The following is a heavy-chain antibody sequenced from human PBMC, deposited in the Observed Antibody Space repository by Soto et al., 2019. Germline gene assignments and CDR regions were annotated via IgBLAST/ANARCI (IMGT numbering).Heavy chain of an antibody. V-gene: IGHV1-69*02. CDR3: ASGFGSIAVAGNGDFDI. J-gene: IGHJ3*02. D-gene: IGHD6-19*01. CDR1: GGSFSSYT. CDR2: IIPILGIA. Sequence: SVKVSFKASGGSFSSYTISWVRQAPGQGLEWMGRIIPILGIANYAQKFQGRVTITADKSTSTAYMELSSLRSEDTAVYYCASGFGSIAVAGNGDFDIWGQGTMVSVSS.